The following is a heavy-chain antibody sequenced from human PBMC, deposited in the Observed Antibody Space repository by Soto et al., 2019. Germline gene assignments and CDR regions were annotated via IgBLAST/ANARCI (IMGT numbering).Heavy chain of an antibody. CDR3: ARVVDGDYVSRLNYYYCGMHS. Sequence: ADTLDPTFTPSGCPCSTGSYYGSWMRQPPGKRLECIGYIYYSGSTNDTPSLTSRVTTSVHTSKNQFSLKLSSVTAADTAVYYCARVVDGDYVSRLNYYYCGMHSWGPGTTV. D-gene: IGHD4-17*01. J-gene: IGHJ6*01. CDR1: GCPCSTGSYY. CDR2: IYYSGST. V-gene: IGHV4-61*01.